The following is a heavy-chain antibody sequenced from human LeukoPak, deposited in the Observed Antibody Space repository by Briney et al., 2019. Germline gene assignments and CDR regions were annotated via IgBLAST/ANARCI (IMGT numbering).Heavy chain of an antibody. J-gene: IGHJ4*02. V-gene: IGHV5-51*01. CDR1: GYSFTSYW. CDR2: IYPGDSDT. D-gene: IGHD1-20*01. CDR3: ARLSLTGPSTWGSFDY. Sequence: GESLQISCKSSGYSFTSYWIGWVRQMPGKGLEWMGIIYPGDSDTRYSPSFQGQVTISADKSISTAYLQWSSLKASDTAMYYCARLSLTGPSTWGSFDYWGQGTLVTVSS.